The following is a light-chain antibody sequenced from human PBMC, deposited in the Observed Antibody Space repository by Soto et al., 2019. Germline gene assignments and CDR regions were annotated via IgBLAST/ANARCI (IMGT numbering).Light chain of an antibody. CDR3: SSYTISSTVV. CDR1: SSDVGAYNY. CDR2: EVS. Sequence: QSALTQPASVSGSPGQSITFSCTGTSSDVGAYNYVSWYQQHPGKAPKLMIYEVSNRPSGVSNRFSGSKSGNTASLTISGLQTEDEADYYCSSYTISSTVVFGGGTKVTVL. V-gene: IGLV2-14*01. J-gene: IGLJ2*01.